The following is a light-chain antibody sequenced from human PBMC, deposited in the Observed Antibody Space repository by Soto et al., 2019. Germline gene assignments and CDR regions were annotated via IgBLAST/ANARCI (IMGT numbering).Light chain of an antibody. J-gene: IGKJ5*01. CDR1: QSVSSY. V-gene: IGKV3-11*01. Sequence: EIVLTQSPATLSLSPGERATLSCRASQSVSSYLAWYQQKPGQAPRLLIYDASNRATGIPARFSGSGSGTDFTLTISSLEPEDYAVYYYQQRSNWPTVFGQGTRLAIK. CDR3: QQRSNWPTV. CDR2: DAS.